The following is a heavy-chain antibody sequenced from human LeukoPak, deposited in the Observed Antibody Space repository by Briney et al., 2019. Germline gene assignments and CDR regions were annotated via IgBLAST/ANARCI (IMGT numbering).Heavy chain of an antibody. Sequence: SETLSLTCTVSGGSISSSSYYWGWVRQPPGKGLEWIGSINYSGTTYYNPSLKSRVTISVDTSKNQFSLKLSSVTAADTAVYYCAREVAKDIVVVPAGRDYWGQGTLVTVSS. V-gene: IGHV4-39*02. CDR3: AREVAKDIVVVPAGRDY. J-gene: IGHJ4*02. CDR2: INYSGTT. D-gene: IGHD2-2*01. CDR1: GGSISSSSYY.